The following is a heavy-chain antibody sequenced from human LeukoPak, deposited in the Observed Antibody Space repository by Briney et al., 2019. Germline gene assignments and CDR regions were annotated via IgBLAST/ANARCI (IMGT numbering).Heavy chain of an antibody. CDR3: AKEYSYGYVRGTGFDY. Sequence: GGSLRLSCAASGFTFSSYAMCWVRPAPGKGLEWVSAISGSGGSTYYADAVKGRFTISRDNSKNTLYLQMNSLRAEDTAVYYCAKEYSYGYVRGTGFDYWGQGTLVTVSS. J-gene: IGHJ4*02. V-gene: IGHV3-23*01. CDR2: ISGSGGST. CDR1: GFTFSSYA. D-gene: IGHD5-18*01.